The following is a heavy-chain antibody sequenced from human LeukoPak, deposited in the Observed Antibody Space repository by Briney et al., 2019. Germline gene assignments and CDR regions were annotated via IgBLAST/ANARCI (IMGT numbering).Heavy chain of an antibody. V-gene: IGHV4-59*08. CDR1: DDSISSSY. Sequence: SETLSLTCTVSDDSISSSYLSWIRQPPGKGLEWIGHIYYSGSTNYNPSLKSRVSISIDTSTNQFSLKLTSVTAADTAVYYCARASYSSGWYSYYMDVWGKGTTVTISS. J-gene: IGHJ6*03. D-gene: IGHD6-19*01. CDR2: IYYSGST. CDR3: ARASYSSGWYSYYMDV.